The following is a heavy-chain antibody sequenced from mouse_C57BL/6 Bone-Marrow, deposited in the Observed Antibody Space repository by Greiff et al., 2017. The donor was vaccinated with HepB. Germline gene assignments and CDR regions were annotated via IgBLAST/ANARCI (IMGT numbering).Heavy chain of an antibody. CDR2: ISSGGSYT. V-gene: IGHV5-6*01. CDR3: ERRGLLRYGWYFDV. J-gene: IGHJ1*03. CDR1: GFTFSSYG. D-gene: IGHD1-1*01. Sequence: EVQGVESGGDLVKPGGSLKLSCAASGFTFSSYGMSWVRQTPDKRLEWVATISSGGSYTYYPDSVKGRFTISRDNAENTLYLQMSSLKSEDTALFDGERRGLLRYGWYFDVGGTGTTVTVSS.